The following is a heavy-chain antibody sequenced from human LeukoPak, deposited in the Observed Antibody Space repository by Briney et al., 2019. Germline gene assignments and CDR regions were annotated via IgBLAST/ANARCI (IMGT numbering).Heavy chain of an antibody. D-gene: IGHD3-22*01. CDR3: ARGGYPLYYFDY. J-gene: IGHJ4*02. V-gene: IGHV3-48*03. CDR2: ISSSGSTI. Sequence: GGAPRLSLAASGFTFSSYEKNWGRQAPGKGVGWVSYISSSGSTIYYADSVKGRFTISRDNAKNSLYLQMNSLRAEDTAVYYCARGGYPLYYFDYWGQGTLVTVSS. CDR1: GFTFSSYE.